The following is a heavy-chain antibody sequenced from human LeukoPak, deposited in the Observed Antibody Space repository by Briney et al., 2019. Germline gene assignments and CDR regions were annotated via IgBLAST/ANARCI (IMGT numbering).Heavy chain of an antibody. CDR2: INPNSGGT. CDR1: GYTFTGYY. CDR3: ARGGGITGTLTFDY. J-gene: IGHJ4*02. Sequence: ASVTVSCKASGYTFTGYYMHWVRQAPGQGLEWMGWINPNSGGTNYAQKFQGRVTMTRDTSISTAYMELSRLRSDDTAVYYCARGGGITGTLTFDYWGQGTLVTVSS. D-gene: IGHD1-20*01. V-gene: IGHV1-2*02.